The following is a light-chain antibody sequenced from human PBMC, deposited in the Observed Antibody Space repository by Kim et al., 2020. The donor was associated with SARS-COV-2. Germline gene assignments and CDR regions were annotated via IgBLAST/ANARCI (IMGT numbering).Light chain of an antibody. Sequence: SSELTQDPAVSVALGQTVRITCQGDSLRSYYATWYQQEPRQAPLLVIFGRNNRPSGIPDRFSGSTSGNTASLTISGAQAEDEADFYCQSRDSGGNVVFGGGTKVTVL. V-gene: IGLV3-19*01. CDR2: GRN. J-gene: IGLJ2*01. CDR1: SLRSYY. CDR3: QSRDSGGNVV.